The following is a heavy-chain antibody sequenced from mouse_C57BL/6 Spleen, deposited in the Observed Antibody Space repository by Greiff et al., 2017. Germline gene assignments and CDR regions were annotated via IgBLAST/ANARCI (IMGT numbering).Heavy chain of an antibody. Sequence: VQLQQSGPGLVKPSQSLSLTCSVTGYSITSGYYWNWIRQFPGNKLEWMGYISYDGSNNYNPSLKNRISITRDTSKNQFFLKLNSVTTEDTATYYCAREGEIYYGYDDYAMDYWGQGTSVTVSS. CDR1: GYSITSGYY. CDR2: ISYDGSN. D-gene: IGHD2-2*01. V-gene: IGHV3-6*01. CDR3: AREGEIYYGYDDYAMDY. J-gene: IGHJ4*01.